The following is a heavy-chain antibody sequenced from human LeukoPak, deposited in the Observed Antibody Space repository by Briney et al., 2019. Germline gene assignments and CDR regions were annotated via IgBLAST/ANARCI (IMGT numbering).Heavy chain of an antibody. V-gene: IGHV1-18*01. CDR2: ISAYNGNT. CDR1: GYTFTRYG. CDR3: ARTGWAIVVVPAAIDDYWFDP. Sequence: ASVNVSCEASGYTFTRYGISWVRQAPGQGLEWMGWISAYNGNTNYAQKRQGRVTMTTDTSTRTAYVELRSLRSDDTAVYYCARTGWAIVVVPAAIDDYWFDPWGQGTLVTVSS. J-gene: IGHJ5*02. D-gene: IGHD2-2*01.